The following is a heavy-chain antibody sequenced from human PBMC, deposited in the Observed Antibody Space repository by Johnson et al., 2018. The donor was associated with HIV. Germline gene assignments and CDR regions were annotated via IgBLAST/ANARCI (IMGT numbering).Heavy chain of an antibody. CDR3: DYGNALDI. CDR2: INWNGGTT. Sequence: VHLVESGGGVVRPGGSLRLSCAASGFTFDDYGMSWVRQAPGKGLEWVSGINWNGGTTGYADSVKGRFTISRDNSKNTLHLQMNSLRTEDTAIYYNDYGNALDIWGQGTMVTVSS. J-gene: IGHJ3*02. D-gene: IGHD4-17*01. V-gene: IGHV3-20*04. CDR1: GFTFDDYG.